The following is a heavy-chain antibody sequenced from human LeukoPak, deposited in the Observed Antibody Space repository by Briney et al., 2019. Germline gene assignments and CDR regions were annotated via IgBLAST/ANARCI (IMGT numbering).Heavy chain of an antibody. V-gene: IGHV3-23*01. D-gene: IGHD3-10*01. CDR1: GFIFSSYG. CDR2: IIASGGTT. Sequence: GGSLRLSCAASGFIFSSYGMSWVRQTPGKGLEWVSSIIASGGTTYYADPVKGRFTISRDNSKNTVYLQMNTLRAEDTAVYYCAKGAGGSYGLYYFDYWGQGALVTVSS. J-gene: IGHJ4*02. CDR3: AKGAGGSYGLYYFDY.